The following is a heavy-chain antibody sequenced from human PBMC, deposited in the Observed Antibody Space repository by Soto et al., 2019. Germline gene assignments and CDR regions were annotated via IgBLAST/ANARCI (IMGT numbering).Heavy chain of an antibody. CDR3: AREGWLQYFDY. CDR1: GGTFSSYA. D-gene: IGHD5-12*01. CDR2: IIPIFGTA. V-gene: IGHV1-69*06. Sequence: SVKVSCKASGGTFSSYAISWVRQAPGQGLEWMGGIIPIFGTANYAQRFQGRVTITADKSTSTAYMELSSLRSEDTAVYYCAREGWLQYFDYWGQGTLVTVSS. J-gene: IGHJ4*02.